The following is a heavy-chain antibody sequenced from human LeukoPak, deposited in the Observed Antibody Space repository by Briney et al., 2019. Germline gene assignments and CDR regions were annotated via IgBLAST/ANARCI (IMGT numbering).Heavy chain of an antibody. J-gene: IGHJ6*03. Sequence: ASVKVSCKASGYTFTSYGISWVRQAPGQGLEWMGWISAYNGNTNYAQKLQGRVTMTTDTSTSTAYMELRSLRSDATAVYYCARVGAGSRRYYYYYYMDVWGKGTTVTVSS. CDR2: ISAYNGNT. V-gene: IGHV1-18*01. CDR3: ARVGAGSRRYYYYYYMDV. D-gene: IGHD1-26*01. CDR1: GYTFTSYG.